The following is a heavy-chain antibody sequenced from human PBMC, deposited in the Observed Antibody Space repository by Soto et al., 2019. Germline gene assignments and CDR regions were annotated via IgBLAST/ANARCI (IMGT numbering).Heavy chain of an antibody. CDR1: GFTFSSYG. CDR3: AKDQGSSENGVDY. CDR2: ISYDGSNK. J-gene: IGHJ4*02. V-gene: IGHV3-30*18. D-gene: IGHD6-13*01. Sequence: QVQLVESGGGVVQPGRSLRLSCAASGFTFSSYGMQWVRQAPGKGLEWVAIISYDGSNKYYADSVKGGFTISRDNSKNTLYLPMNSLRAEDTAVYYCAKDQGSSENGVDYWGQGTLVTVSS.